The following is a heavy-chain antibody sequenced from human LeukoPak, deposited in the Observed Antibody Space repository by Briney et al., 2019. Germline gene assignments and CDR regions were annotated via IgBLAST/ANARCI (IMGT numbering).Heavy chain of an antibody. D-gene: IGHD2-2*01. CDR2: IRNGK. CDR1: GFTFSSYG. CDR3: ARGGRQGYCSSTSCSPGDY. Sequence: GGSLRLSCAASGFTFSSYGMHWVRQAPGKGLEWVSFIRNGKYYADSVKGRFTVSRDNAKNSLYLQMNSLRAEDTAVYYCARGGRQGYCSSTSCSPGDYWGQGTLVTVSS. J-gene: IGHJ4*02. V-gene: IGHV3-30*02.